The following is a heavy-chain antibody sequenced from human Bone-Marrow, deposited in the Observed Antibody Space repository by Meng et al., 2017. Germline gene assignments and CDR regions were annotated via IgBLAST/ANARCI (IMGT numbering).Heavy chain of an antibody. D-gene: IGHD2-21*01. J-gene: IGHJ4*02. CDR1: GGSISSDNW. CDR2: IYHSGSN. CDR3: TKNDFYCLGY. Sequence: SETLSLTCAVSGGSISSDNWWRWVRQPPGKGLEWIGEIYHSGSNNYNPSLKSRITISVDKPKNQFSLTLSSVTAADTAVYYCTKNDFYCLGYWGQGTLVTVSS. V-gene: IGHV4-4*02.